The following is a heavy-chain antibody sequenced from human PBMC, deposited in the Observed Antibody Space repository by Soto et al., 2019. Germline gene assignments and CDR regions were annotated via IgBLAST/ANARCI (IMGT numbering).Heavy chain of an antibody. CDR3: ARAGYDSSGYYYSYYYYGNVL. Sequence: SLRLSCAASGFTVSSNYMSWVRQAPGKGLEXVSVIYSGGSTYYADSVKGRFTISRDNSKNTLYLQMNSLRAEDTAVYYCARAGYDSSGYYYSYYYYGNVLSFPRSTVTVSS. J-gene: IGHJ6*02. CDR2: IYSGGST. D-gene: IGHD3-22*01. V-gene: IGHV3-53*01. CDR1: GFTVSSNY.